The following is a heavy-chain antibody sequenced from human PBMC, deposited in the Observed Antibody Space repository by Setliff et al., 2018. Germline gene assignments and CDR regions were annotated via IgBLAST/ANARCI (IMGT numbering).Heavy chain of an antibody. Sequence: GGSLRLSCAASGFSFSSYGIHWVRQAPGKGLEWVAFIQFDGGDKYYAYSVKGRFIISRDNSKYTLFLQMNSLRAEDTAVYFCAKESGAHYFYYYYMDVWGKGTTVTVSS. CDR2: IQFDGGDK. CDR3: AKESGAHYFYYYYMDV. D-gene: IGHD2-15*01. J-gene: IGHJ6*03. V-gene: IGHV3-30*02. CDR1: GFSFSSYG.